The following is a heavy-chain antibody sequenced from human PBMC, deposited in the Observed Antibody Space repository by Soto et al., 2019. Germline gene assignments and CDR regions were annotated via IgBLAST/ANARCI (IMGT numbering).Heavy chain of an antibody. CDR1: GGSISSGDYY. CDR2: IYYSGST. D-gene: IGHD3-10*01. J-gene: IGHJ5*02. V-gene: IGHV4-30-4*01. CDR3: ARVGYYGSGDPNWFDP. Sequence: SETLSLTCTVSGGSISSGDYYWSWIRQPPGKGLEWIGYIYYSGSTYYNPSLKSRVTISVDTSKNQFSLKLSSVTAADTAVYYCARVGYYGSGDPNWFDPWGQGTPVTVSS.